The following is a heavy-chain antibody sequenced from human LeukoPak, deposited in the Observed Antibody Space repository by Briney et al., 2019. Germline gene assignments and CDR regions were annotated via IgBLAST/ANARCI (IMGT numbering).Heavy chain of an antibody. J-gene: IGHJ4*02. D-gene: IGHD2-2*01. CDR2: INPNSCGK. CDR3: STDGAQTPPWSSTSCSTRRYFDY. V-gene: IGHV1-2*02. CDR1: GYTFTGYY. Sequence: ASVKVSCKASGYTFTGYYMHWVRQAPAQGLEWMGWINPNSCGKDYAQKFQGTVTMARDTSISTAHMQLSRPRSDETAVYYCSTDGAQTPPWSSTSCSTRRYFDYWGQGTLVTVSS.